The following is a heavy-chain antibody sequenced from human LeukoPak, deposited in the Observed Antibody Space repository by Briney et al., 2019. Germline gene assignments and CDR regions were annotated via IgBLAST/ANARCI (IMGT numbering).Heavy chain of an antibody. CDR3: LNEHGG. D-gene: IGHD1-1*01. Sequence: ASVKVSCKASGYTFTGSYMHWVRQAPGQGFEWIGWISPASGATRYAQNFQGRVTLTTDTSITTAYMELSSLTSDDTASYYCLNEHGGWGQGTPVTVSS. V-gene: IGHV1-2*02. J-gene: IGHJ4*02. CDR1: GYTFTGSY. CDR2: ISPASGAT.